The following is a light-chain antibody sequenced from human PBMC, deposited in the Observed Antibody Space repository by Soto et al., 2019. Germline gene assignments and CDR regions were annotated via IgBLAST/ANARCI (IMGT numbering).Light chain of an antibody. J-gene: IGKJ4*01. V-gene: IGKV3-20*01. CDR2: DAS. CDR3: QQFSSHPLT. Sequence: EFVLTQSPGTLSLSPGERATLSCRASQTVRNNYLAWYQQKAGQAPRLLIYDASSSATGIPDRFSGGGSGTDFTVTISRLEPEDVAVYYCQQFSSHPLTFGGGTKVEIK. CDR1: QTVRNNY.